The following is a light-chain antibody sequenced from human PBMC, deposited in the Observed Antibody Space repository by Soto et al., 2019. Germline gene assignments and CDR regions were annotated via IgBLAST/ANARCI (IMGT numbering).Light chain of an antibody. CDR2: GTS. J-gene: IGKJ5*01. CDR3: LQHSTYPIT. Sequence: DIVLTQSPGTLSLSPGERATLSCRASQSVTSNYLAWYQQKPGQAPRLLMYGTSNRATGVPARFSGSGSGTEFTLTISSLQPEDFAIYYCLQHSTYPITFGQGTRLEIK. V-gene: IGKV3-20*01. CDR1: QSVTSNY.